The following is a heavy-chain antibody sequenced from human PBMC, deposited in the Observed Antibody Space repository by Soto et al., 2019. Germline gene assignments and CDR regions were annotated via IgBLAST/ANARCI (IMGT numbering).Heavy chain of an antibody. CDR3: ARGRYGEY. J-gene: IGHJ4*02. D-gene: IGHD3-10*01. Sequence: QVHLVQSGAEVRKPGASVKVSCKGSGYTFTSYGIAWVRQAPGQGLEWMGWISAHNDKTNYAQTVQGRVTVTRDTSTSTAYMEQRNLISDATAGYYCARGRYGEYWGQGALVTVSS. CDR2: ISAHNDKT. V-gene: IGHV1-18*01. CDR1: GYTFTSYG.